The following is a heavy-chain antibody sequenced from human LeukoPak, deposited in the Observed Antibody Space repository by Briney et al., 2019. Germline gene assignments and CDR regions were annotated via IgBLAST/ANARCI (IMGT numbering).Heavy chain of an antibody. CDR1: GYSFTNYW. CDR3: ARVYSSTWYLFDY. J-gene: IGHJ4*02. D-gene: IGHD6-13*01. CDR2: IYPGDSDT. V-gene: IGHV5-51*01. Sequence: GESLKISCKGSGYSFTNYWIGWVRQMPGKGLEWMGIIYPGDSDTRYSPSFQGQVTISADKSISTAYLQWSSLKASDTAMYYCARVYSSTWYLFDYWGQGTLVTVSS.